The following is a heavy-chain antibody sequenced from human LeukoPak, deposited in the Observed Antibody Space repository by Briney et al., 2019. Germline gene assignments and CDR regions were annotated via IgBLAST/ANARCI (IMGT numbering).Heavy chain of an antibody. J-gene: IGHJ3*02. CDR1: GGTFSSYA. D-gene: IGHD6-19*01. CDR3: ARGGSGWYWGLDI. V-gene: IGHV1-69*13. Sequence: ASVKVSCKASGGTFSSYAIGWVRQAPGQGLEWMGGIIPIFGTANYAQKFQGRVTITADESTSTAYMELSSLRSEDTAVYYCARGGSGWYWGLDIWGQGTMVTVSS. CDR2: IIPIFGTA.